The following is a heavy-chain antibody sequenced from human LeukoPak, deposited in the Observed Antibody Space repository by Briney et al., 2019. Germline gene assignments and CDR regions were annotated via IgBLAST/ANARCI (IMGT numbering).Heavy chain of an antibody. J-gene: IGHJ4*02. CDR3: ARGMRDIVVVVAATDNQFDY. Sequence: SVTLSLPCAVYGGSFSGYYWIWIGQPPGKGLEWLGEINHSGSTNYNPSRKSRVTISVDTSKNQFSLKLSSVTAADTAVYYCARGMRDIVVVVAATDNQFDYWGQGTLVTVSS. D-gene: IGHD2-15*01. CDR1: GGSFSGYY. V-gene: IGHV4-34*01. CDR2: INHSGST.